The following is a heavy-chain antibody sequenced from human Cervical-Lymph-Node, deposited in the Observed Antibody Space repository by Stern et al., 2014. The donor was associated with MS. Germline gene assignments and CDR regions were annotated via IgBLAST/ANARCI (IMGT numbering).Heavy chain of an antibody. Sequence: EVQLLASGGGEFPSGGSLRLSCVASDLAFSRYWMNWVRQAPGKGLQWVANINQAGSEKYYVDSVKGRFTISRDNAKKSLYLQMNNLRSEDTAVYYCANGGTTWNWGQGTLVTVSS. J-gene: IGHJ4*02. CDR3: ANGGTTWN. CDR1: DLAFSRYW. CDR2: INQAGSEK. V-gene: IGHV3-7*03. D-gene: IGHD1-1*01.